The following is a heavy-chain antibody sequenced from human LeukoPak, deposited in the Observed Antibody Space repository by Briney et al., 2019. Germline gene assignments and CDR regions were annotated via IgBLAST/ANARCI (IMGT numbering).Heavy chain of an antibody. J-gene: IGHJ4*02. CDR3: ARGGYGDYRMGY. Sequence: ASVKVSCKASGGTFSSYAISWVRQAPGQGLEWMGRIIPILGIANYAQKFQGRVTITADKSTSTAYMELSSLRSEDTAVYYCARGGYGDYRMGYWGQGTLVTVSS. CDR2: IIPILGIA. V-gene: IGHV1-69*04. CDR1: GGTFSSYA. D-gene: IGHD4-17*01.